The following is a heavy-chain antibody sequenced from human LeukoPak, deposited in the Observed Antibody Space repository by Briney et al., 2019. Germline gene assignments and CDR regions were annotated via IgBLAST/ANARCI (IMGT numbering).Heavy chain of an antibody. CDR2: ISDIGSI. J-gene: IGHJ4*02. CDR3: AGHHPRNTVDF. V-gene: IGHV4-59*08. D-gene: IGHD2/OR15-2a*01. CDR1: GGSISSYY. Sequence: SETLSLTCTVSGGSISSYYWSWVRQPPGKGLEWIACISDIGSINYNPSLKSRVTISLDTPKNQFSLKLSSVPAADTAVYYCAGHHPRNTVDFWGQGTLVTVSS.